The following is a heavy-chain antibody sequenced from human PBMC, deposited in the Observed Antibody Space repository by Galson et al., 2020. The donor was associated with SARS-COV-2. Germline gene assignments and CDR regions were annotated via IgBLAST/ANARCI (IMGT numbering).Heavy chain of an antibody. CDR2: IRSIAYGATT. V-gene: IGHV3-49*04. J-gene: IGHJ4*02. CDR1: GFTFGDYA. D-gene: IGHD3-16*02. Sequence: GESLKISCTASGFTFGDYAMSWVRQAQGKGLEWVGFIRSIAYGATTEYAASVKGRFTISRDDSRSIAYLQMNSLKTDDTAVYYCLTFGGLVAIDYWGQGTLVTVSS. CDR3: LTFGGLVAIDY.